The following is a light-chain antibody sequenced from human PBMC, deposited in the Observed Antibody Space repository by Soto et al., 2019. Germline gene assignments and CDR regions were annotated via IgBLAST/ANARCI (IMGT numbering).Light chain of an antibody. Sequence: EIVMTQSPATLSVSPGERATLSCRASQSVATYVAWYQQKPGQAPRLLIYDAFNRATGTPARFSGSGSGTDFTLTISRLEPEDFAVYYCQQYGSSGTFGQGTKVDIK. V-gene: IGKV3-20*01. CDR1: QSVATY. CDR2: DAF. J-gene: IGKJ1*01. CDR3: QQYGSSGT.